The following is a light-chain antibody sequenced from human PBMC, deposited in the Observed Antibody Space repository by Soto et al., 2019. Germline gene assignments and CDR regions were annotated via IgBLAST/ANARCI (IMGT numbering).Light chain of an antibody. CDR2: EVS. J-gene: IGLJ1*01. V-gene: IGLV2-8*01. CDR1: SSDVGGYNY. CDR3: SSYPGTNEHHV. Sequence: LTQPPSASGSFGQSVTISCTGTSSDVGGYNYVSWYQQHPGKAPKLMIYEVSERPSGVPDRFSGSKSGNTASLTVSGLQADDEADYYCSSYPGTNEHHVFGTETKFTV.